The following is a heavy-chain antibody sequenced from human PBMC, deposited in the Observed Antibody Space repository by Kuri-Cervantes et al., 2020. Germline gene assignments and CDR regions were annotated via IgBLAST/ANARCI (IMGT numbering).Heavy chain of an antibody. J-gene: IGHJ6*03. CDR2: INHRGNT. D-gene: IGHD1-26*01. V-gene: IGHV4-34*01. CDR1: GGSFSGYY. CDR3: ARGNKGAFYYMDV. Sequence: SQTLSLTCAVYGGSFSGYYWSWIRQPPGKGLEWIGEINHRGNTNYNPSLKSRVTISVDTSKNQFSLKLSSVTAADTAVYYCARGNKGAFYYMDVWGKGTTVTVSS.